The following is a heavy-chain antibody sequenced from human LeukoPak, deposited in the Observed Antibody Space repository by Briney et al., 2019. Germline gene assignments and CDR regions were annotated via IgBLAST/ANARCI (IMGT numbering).Heavy chain of an antibody. CDR3: AKEKGFYFDY. CDR2: VYAGGIT. V-gene: IGHV3-66*01. J-gene: IGHJ4*02. CDR1: GFTVSSNS. Sequence: PGGSLRLSCAASGFTVSSNSMVWVRQAPWKGLAWVAVVYAGGITNYADSVKGRFIISRDDSKDTLYLQMNSLRAEDTGVYYCAKEKGFYFDYWGQGTLVTVSS.